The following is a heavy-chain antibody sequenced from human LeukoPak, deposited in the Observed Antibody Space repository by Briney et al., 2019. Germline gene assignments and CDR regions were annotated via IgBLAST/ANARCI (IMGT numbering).Heavy chain of an antibody. Sequence: GGSLRLSCAASGFTFSSYSMNWVRQAPGKGLEWDSSISSSSSYIYYADSVKGRFTISRDNAKNSLYLQMNSPRAEDTAFYYWARAYCTSGVCYTSAFDIWGQGTMVTVSS. CDR2: ISSSSSYI. J-gene: IGHJ3*02. CDR3: ARAYCTSGVCYTSAFDI. V-gene: IGHV3-21*01. D-gene: IGHD2-8*01. CDR1: GFTFSSYS.